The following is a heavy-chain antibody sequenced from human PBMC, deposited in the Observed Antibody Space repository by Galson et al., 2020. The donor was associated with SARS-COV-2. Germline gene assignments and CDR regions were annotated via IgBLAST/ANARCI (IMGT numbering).Heavy chain of an antibody. D-gene: IGHD4-17*01. CDR1: GTSISSGSYS. V-gene: IGHV4-30-2*01. Sequence: SETLSLTCAVSGTSISSGSYSWNWIRQPPGKGLEWIVYISHSGGTYYNPSLKSRVTISGDRSKNQFSFRLSSVTAADTAVYYCARLHYGEYAPEAFDIWGPGTRVTVAS. CDR3: ARLHYGEYAPEAFDI. J-gene: IGHJ3*02. CDR2: ISHSGGT.